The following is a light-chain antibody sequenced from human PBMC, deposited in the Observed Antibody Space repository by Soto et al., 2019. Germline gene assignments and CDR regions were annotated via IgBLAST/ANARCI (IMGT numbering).Light chain of an antibody. CDR1: QSISSD. V-gene: IGKV3-11*01. CDR2: DAS. J-gene: IGKJ4*01. CDR3: QQRTNGLT. Sequence: PGERATLYCGASQSISSDLAWYQQQPGQAPRLLIYDASNRATGIPARFSGSGSGTDFTLTISSLEPEEFAVYYCQQRTNGLTFGGGTKVDIK.